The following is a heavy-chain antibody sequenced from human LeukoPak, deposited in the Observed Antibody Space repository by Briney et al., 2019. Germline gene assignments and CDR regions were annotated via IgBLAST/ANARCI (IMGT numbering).Heavy chain of an antibody. V-gene: IGHV3-7*01. CDR2: DGSAK. D-gene: IGHD3-22*01. CDR3: ARDRPYYYDSSGYYSA. Sequence: DGSAKYYADSVKGRFNISRDNAQNSLYLQMDSLRAEDTAVYYCARDRPYYYDSSGYYSAWGQGTLVTVSS. J-gene: IGHJ5*02.